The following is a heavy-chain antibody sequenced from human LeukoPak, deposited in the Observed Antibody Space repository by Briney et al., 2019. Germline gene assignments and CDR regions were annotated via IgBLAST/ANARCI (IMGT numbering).Heavy chain of an antibody. CDR2: IHPNSGGT. Sequence: ASVKVSCKASGYIISGYYLHWVRQAPGQGLEWRGWIHPNSGGTKCAQKFQGRVTMTRDTSIGTAYMELSSLRSDDTAVYYCAREGVPAAVDYWGQGTLVTVSS. CDR1: GYIISGYY. CDR3: AREGVPAAVDY. D-gene: IGHD2-2*01. V-gene: IGHV1-2*02. J-gene: IGHJ4*02.